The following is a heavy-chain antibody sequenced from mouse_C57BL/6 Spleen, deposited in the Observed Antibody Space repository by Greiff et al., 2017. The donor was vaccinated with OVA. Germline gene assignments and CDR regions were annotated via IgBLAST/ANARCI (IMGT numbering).Heavy chain of an antibody. J-gene: IGHJ2*01. CDR1: GFSFNTYA. CDR2: IRSKSNNYAT. V-gene: IGHV10-1*01. CDR3: VSSNWYYFDY. D-gene: IGHD4-1*02. Sequence: EVKLEESGGGLVQPKGSLKLSCAASGFSFNTYAMNWVRQAPGKGLEWVARIRSKSNNYATYYADSVKDRFTISRDDSESMLYLQMNNLKTEDTAMYYCVSSNWYYFDYWGQGTTLTVSS.